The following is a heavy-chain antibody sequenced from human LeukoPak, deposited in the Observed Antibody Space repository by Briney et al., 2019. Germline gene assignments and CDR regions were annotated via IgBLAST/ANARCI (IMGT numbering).Heavy chain of an antibody. CDR3: ARGARDTAMVRGNYFDY. D-gene: IGHD5-18*01. CDR2: IKQDGSEK. CDR1: GFTFSSYW. V-gene: IGHV3-7*03. J-gene: IGHJ4*02. Sequence: GGSLRLSCAASGFTFSSYWMSWVRQAPGKGLEWVANIKQDGSEKYYVDSVKGRFTISRGNAKNSLYLQMNSLRAEDTAVYYCARGARDTAMVRGNYFDYWGQGTLVTVFS.